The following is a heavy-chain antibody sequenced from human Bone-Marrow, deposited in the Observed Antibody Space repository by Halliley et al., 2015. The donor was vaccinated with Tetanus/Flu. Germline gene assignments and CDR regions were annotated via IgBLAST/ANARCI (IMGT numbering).Heavy chain of an antibody. CDR2: HGGSP. J-gene: IGHJ6*02. V-gene: IGHV4-30-2*01. Sequence: HGGSPSSTPSLKSRVTLSVARSKNQFSLKLKSVTAADTAVYYCATSDYVAMGTYYFYGMDVWGQGTTVTVSS. D-gene: IGHD6-19*01. CDR3: ATSDYVAMGTYYFYGMDV.